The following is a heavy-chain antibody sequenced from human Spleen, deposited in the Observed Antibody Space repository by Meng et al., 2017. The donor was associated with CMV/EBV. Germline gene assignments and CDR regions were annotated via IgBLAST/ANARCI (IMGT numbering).Heavy chain of an antibody. Sequence: GESLKISCKGSGYSFTSYWIAWVRQMPGKGLEWMGIIYPGDSDTTYSPSFQGQVTISADKSISTTYLQWSSLKASDTAIYYCARQLDTRTWDNWFDPWGQGTLVTV. CDR2: IYPGDSDT. CDR1: GYSFTSYW. D-gene: IGHD2-2*01. V-gene: IGHV5-51*01. CDR3: ARQLDTRTWDNWFDP. J-gene: IGHJ5*02.